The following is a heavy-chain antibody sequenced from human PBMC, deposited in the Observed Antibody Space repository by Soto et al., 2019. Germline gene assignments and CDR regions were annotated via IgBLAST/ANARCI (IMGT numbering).Heavy chain of an antibody. CDR2: INAGNGNT. D-gene: IGHD6-13*01. CDR1: GYTFTSYA. CDR3: ARDPPADDNINRFDP. Sequence: ASVKGSCKASGYTFTSYAMHWVRQAPGQRLEWMGWINAGNGNTKYSQKFQGRVTITRDTSASTAYMELSSLRSEDTAVYYCARDPPADDNINRFDPWGQGTLVTVSS. J-gene: IGHJ5*02. V-gene: IGHV1-3*01.